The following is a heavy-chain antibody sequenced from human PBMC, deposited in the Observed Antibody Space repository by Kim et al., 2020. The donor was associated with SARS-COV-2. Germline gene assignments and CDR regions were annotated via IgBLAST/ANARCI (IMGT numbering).Heavy chain of an antibody. J-gene: IGHJ3*01. CDR2: IYYSGST. V-gene: IGHV4-59*08. D-gene: IGHD3-3*01. CDR3: AGRSLYVFWNLRAFDL. Sequence: SETLSLTCTVSGGSISSYYWSWIRQPPGKGLEWIGYIYYSGSTNYNPSLKSRVTISVDTSKNQFSLKLSSVTAADTAVYYCAGRSLYVFWNLRAFDLWGKGTMDTVSS. CDR1: GGSISSYY.